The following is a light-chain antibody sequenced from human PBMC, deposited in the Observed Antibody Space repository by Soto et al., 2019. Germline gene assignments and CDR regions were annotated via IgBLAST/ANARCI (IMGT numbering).Light chain of an antibody. J-gene: IGKJ1*01. CDR1: QGIGND. V-gene: IGKV1-6*01. CDR2: AAS. CDR3: LQLYNFSWT. Sequence: QMTESGPSLAAAVGGRVKITCRASQGIGNDLAWYQQKPGKAPRLLIFAASNLQSGVPSRFSGSGSGTDFTLTISRLQPEDFATYYCLQLYNFSWTFGQGTKVDIK.